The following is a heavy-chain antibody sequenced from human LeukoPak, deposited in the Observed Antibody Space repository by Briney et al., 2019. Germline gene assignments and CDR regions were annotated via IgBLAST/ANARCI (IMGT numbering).Heavy chain of an antibody. J-gene: IGHJ5*02. CDR2: ISNDGSTT. D-gene: IGHD2-15*01. CDR3: TRRVSTTRWFDP. CDR1: GFTFSSYW. Sequence: GGSLRLSCAASGFTFSSYWMHWVRQVPWKGLVWVSRISNDGSTTIYADSVKGRFTISRDNAENTLYLQMNSLRVEDTAVYYCTRRVSTTRWFDPWGQGTLVTVSS. V-gene: IGHV3-74*01.